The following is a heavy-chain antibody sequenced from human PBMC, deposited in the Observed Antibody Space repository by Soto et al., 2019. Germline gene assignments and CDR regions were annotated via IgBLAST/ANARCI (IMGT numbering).Heavy chain of an antibody. D-gene: IGHD3-22*01. CDR2: ISAYNGNT. CDR3: ARDFNSIRVYYYDSSGYYQDDAFDI. Sequence: GASVKVSCKASGYTFTSYGISWVRQAPGQGLEWMGWISAYNGNTNYAQKLQGRVTMTTDTSTSTAYMELRSLRSDDTAVYYCARDFNSIRVYYYDSSGYYQDDAFDIWGQGTMVTVSS. V-gene: IGHV1-18*01. J-gene: IGHJ3*02. CDR1: GYTFTSYG.